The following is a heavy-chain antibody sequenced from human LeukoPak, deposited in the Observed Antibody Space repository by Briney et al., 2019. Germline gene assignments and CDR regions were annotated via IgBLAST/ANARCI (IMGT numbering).Heavy chain of an antibody. J-gene: IGHJ4*02. CDR1: GGSISSYY. V-gene: IGHV4-59*01. D-gene: IGHD2-2*02. CDR3: ARGAAASIRGAPNFDY. Sequence: SETLFLTCTVSGGSISSYYWSWIRQPPGKGLEWIGYIYYSGSTNYNPSLKSRVTISVDTSKNQFSLKLSSVTAADTAVYYCARGAAASIRGAPNFDYWGQGTLVTVSS. CDR2: IYYSGST.